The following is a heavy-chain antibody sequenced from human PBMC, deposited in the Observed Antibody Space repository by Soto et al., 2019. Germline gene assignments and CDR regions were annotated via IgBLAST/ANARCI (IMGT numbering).Heavy chain of an antibody. V-gene: IGHV3-53*01. J-gene: IGHJ4*02. CDR1: GFTVSSNY. D-gene: IGHD3-10*01. CDR3: ARDRYYGSGILGY. Sequence: GGSLRLSCAASGFTVSSNYMSWVRQAPGKGLEWVSVIYSGGSTYYADSVKGRFTISRDNSKNTLYLQMNSLRAEDTAVYYCARDRYYGSGILGYWGQGTLVTVSS. CDR2: IYSGGST.